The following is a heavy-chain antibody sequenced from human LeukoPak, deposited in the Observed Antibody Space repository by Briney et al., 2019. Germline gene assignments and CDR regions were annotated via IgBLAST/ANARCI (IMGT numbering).Heavy chain of an antibody. J-gene: IGHJ4*02. CDR2: IYYSGST. CDR3: ASSIAARPFDY. CDR1: GGSISSSSYY. D-gene: IGHD6-6*01. V-gene: IGHV4-39*07. Sequence: KPSETLSLTCTVSGGSISSSSYYWGWIRQPPGKGLEWIGSIYYSGSTYYNPSLKSRVTISVDTSKNQFSLKLSSVTAADTAVYYCASSIAARPFDYWGQGTLVTVSS.